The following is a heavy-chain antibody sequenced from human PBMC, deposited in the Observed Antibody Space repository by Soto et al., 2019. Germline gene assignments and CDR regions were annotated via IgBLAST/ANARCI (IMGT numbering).Heavy chain of an antibody. D-gene: IGHD3-10*01. J-gene: IGHJ3*02. V-gene: IGHV4-59*08. CDR2: IYYSGST. Sequence: SETLSLTCTVSGGSISSYYWSWIRQPPGKGLEWIRYIYYSGSTNYNPSLKSRDTISVDTSKNQFSLKMSSVTSADTAVYYCARRYGSFFDIWGQGTMVTVSS. CDR1: GGSISSYY. CDR3: ARRYGSFFDI.